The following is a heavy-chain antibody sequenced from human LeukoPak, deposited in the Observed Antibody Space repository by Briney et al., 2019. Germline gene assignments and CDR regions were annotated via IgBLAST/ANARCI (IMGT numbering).Heavy chain of an antibody. CDR2: ISYDGSNK. J-gene: IGHJ5*02. CDR3: AKSIISSWWYNWFDP. V-gene: IGHV3-30*18. D-gene: IGHD6-13*01. CDR1: GFTFSSYG. Sequence: QAGGSLRLSCAASGFTFSSYGMHWVRQAPGKGLEWVAVISYDGSNKYYADSVKGRFTISRDNSKNMLYQQMNSLRAEDTAVYYCAKSIISSWWYNWFDPWGQGTLVAVSS.